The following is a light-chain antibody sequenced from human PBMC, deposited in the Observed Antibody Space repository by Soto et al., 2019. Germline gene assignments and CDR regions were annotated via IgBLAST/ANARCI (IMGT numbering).Light chain of an antibody. V-gene: IGLV1-40*01. Sequence: QSVLTQPPSVSGAPGQRVTISCTGSSSNIGAGYDVNWYQQLPGTAPKLLIFGDSNRPSGVPDRFSGSKSGTSASLTVSGLQAEDEADYYCSSYAGTYNLYFFGTGTKVTVL. J-gene: IGLJ1*01. CDR1: SSNIGAGYD. CDR3: SSYAGTYNLYF. CDR2: GDS.